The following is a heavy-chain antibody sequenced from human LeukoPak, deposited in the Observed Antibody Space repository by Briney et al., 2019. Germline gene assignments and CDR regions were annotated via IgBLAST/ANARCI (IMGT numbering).Heavy chain of an antibody. J-gene: IGHJ4*02. V-gene: IGHV3-74*01. D-gene: IGHD1-26*01. CDR3: ARTSSGSNPFDY. CDR2: INSDATNT. Sequence: GGSLRLSCAVSGFTFSTYSMNWVRQAPGKGLVWVSRINSDATNTGYADSVKGRFTISRDNAENTLYLQMNSLRPEDTAVYYCARTSSGSNPFDYWGQGTLVTVSS. CDR1: GFTFSTYS.